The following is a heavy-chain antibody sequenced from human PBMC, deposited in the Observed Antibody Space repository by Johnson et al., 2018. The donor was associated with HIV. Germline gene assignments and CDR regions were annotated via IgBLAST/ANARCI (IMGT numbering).Heavy chain of an antibody. D-gene: IGHD5-12*01. J-gene: IGHJ3*02. V-gene: IGHV3-30-3*02. Sequence: QVQLVESGGNVVRPGGSLRLSCAASGFTFSSYAMHWVRQAPGKGLEWVAVISSDGNNKHYADSVKGRFSISRDNSKNTLYLQMNSLRVEDTAVYYCAKIVATSDDVFDIWGQGTKVTVSS. CDR2: ISSDGNNK. CDR1: GFTFSSYA. CDR3: AKIVATSDDVFDI.